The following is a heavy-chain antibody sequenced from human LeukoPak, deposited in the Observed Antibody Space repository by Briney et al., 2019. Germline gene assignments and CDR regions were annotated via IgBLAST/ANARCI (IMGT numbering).Heavy chain of an antibody. D-gene: IGHD3-3*01. Sequence: GGSLRLSCAASGFTFNSYWMHWVRQAPGKGLVWVSRIDEDGKTTDYADSVKGRFTISRDNAKDTLYLQMSSLRDEDTAAYYCVSDLCGGDDQWGRGTLVTVSS. V-gene: IGHV3-74*01. CDR3: VSDLCGGDDQ. CDR1: GFTFNSYW. CDR2: IDEDGKTT. J-gene: IGHJ5*02.